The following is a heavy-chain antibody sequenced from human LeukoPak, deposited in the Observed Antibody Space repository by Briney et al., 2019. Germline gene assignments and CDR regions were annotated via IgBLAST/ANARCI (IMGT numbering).Heavy chain of an antibody. CDR3: AKDAGLRWVHYYYYMDV. CDR2: ISWDGGST. V-gene: IGHV3-43D*03. CDR1: GFTFDDYA. Sequence: PGGSLRLSCAASGFTFDDYAMHWVRQAPGKGLEWVSLISWDGGSTYYADSVKGRFTISRDNSKNSLYLQMNSLRAEDTALYYCAKDAGLRWVHYYYYMDVWGKGTTVTVSS. D-gene: IGHD4-23*01. J-gene: IGHJ6*03.